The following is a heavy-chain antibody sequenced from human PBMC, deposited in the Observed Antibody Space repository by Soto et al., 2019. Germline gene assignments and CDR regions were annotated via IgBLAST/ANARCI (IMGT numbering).Heavy chain of an antibody. J-gene: IGHJ6*02. CDR3: ASGYSYGYGGHYYYYYGMDV. CDR1: GYSFTSYW. D-gene: IGHD5-18*01. Sequence: GESLKISCKGSGYSFTSYWISWVRQMPGKGLEWMGRIDPSDSYTNYSPSFQGHVTISADKSISTAYLQWSSLKASDTAMYYCASGYSYGYGGHYYYYYGMDVWGHGTTVTVSS. V-gene: IGHV5-10-1*01. CDR2: IDPSDSYT.